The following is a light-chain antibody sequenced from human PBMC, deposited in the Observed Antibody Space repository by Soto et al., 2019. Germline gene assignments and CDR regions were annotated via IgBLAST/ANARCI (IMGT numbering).Light chain of an antibody. Sequence: DIQITQSPSTLSASVGDRVTITCRASQSISSWLAWYQQKPGKAPKLLIYKASSLESGVPSRFSGSGSGTEFTLTISSLQPDDFATYYCQQYNSYSWKFGQGTKV. J-gene: IGKJ1*01. CDR2: KAS. CDR3: QQYNSYSWK. V-gene: IGKV1-5*03. CDR1: QSISSW.